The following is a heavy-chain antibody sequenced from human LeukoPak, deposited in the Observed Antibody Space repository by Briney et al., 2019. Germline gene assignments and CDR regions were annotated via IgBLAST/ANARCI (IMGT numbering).Heavy chain of an antibody. CDR2: ISGSGGYT. J-gene: IGHJ4*02. D-gene: IGHD2-2*01. V-gene: IGHV3-23*01. Sequence: GGSLRLSCAASGFTFTNYAMTWVRQAPGKGLECVSAISGSGGYTYYADSVKGRFTISRDISKDTLYLQMNSLRAEDTAVYYRAKGDAHFDYWGQGTLVTVSS. CDR1: GFTFTNYA. CDR3: AKGDAHFDY.